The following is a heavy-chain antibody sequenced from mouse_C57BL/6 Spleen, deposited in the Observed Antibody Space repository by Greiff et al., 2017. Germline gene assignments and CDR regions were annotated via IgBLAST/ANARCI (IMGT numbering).Heavy chain of an antibody. CDR2: IYPGSGNT. CDR1: GYTFTDYY. V-gene: IGHV1-76*01. J-gene: IGHJ3*01. D-gene: IGHD1-1*01. CDR3: AREGYGSRFAD. Sequence: VQLQQSGAELVRPGASVKLSCKASGYTFTDYYINWVKQRPGQGLEWIARIYPGSGNTYYNEKFKGKATLTAEKSSSTAYMQLSSLTSEDSAVYFCAREGYGSRFADWGQGTLVTVSA.